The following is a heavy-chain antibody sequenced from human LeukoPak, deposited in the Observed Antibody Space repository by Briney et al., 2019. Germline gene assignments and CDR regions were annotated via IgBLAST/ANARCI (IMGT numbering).Heavy chain of an antibody. CDR3: ARLGIGVVPSAMLGDYYFDY. Sequence: PSETLSLTCTVSGGSISSYYWSWIRQPPGKGLEWIGYICYSGSTKYNPSLKSRVTISVDTSKNQFSLKLTSVTAADTAVYYCARLGIGVVPSAMLGDYYFDYWGQGTLVTVSS. D-gene: IGHD2-2*01. J-gene: IGHJ4*02. V-gene: IGHV4-59*08. CDR1: GGSISSYY. CDR2: ICYSGST.